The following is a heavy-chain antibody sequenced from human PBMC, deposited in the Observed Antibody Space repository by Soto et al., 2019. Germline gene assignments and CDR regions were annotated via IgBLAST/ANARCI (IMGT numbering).Heavy chain of an antibody. V-gene: IGHV1-69*12. CDR3: ARGTVTGSEYNYYYYGMDV. Sequence: QVQLVQSGAEVKKPGSSVKVSCKASGGTFSSYAIDWVRQAPGQGLEWMGGIIPLFGTTNYAQKLQGRVKLSADDYTRTAYMELSTLTSEDTAVYYCARGTVTGSEYNYYYYGMDVWGQGTTVTVSS. CDR1: GGTFSSYA. CDR2: IIPLFGTT. J-gene: IGHJ6*02. D-gene: IGHD1-1*01.